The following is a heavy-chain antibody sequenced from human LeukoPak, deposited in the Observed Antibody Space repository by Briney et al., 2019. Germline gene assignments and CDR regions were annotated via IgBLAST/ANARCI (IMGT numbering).Heavy chain of an antibody. CDR1: GFTFDDYA. J-gene: IGHJ4*02. Sequence: PGGSLRLSCAASGFTFDDYAMHWVRHAPGKGLEWVSGISWNSGSIVYADSVKGRFTISRDNAKNSLYLQMNSLRAEDTALYYCAKEVDTALGYWGQGTLVTVSS. CDR3: AKEVDTALGY. V-gene: IGHV3-9*01. CDR2: ISWNSGSI. D-gene: IGHD5-18*01.